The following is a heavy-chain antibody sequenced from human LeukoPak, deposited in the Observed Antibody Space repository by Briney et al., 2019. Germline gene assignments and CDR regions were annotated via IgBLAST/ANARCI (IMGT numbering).Heavy chain of an antibody. D-gene: IGHD5-12*01. CDR1: GGSISSGGYY. CDR3: ARVDIAATSFDY. J-gene: IGHJ4*02. V-gene: IGHV4-31*03. Sequence: SETLSLTCTVSGGSISSGGYYWSWIRQHPGKGLEWIGYIYYSGSTYYNPSLKSRVTISVDTSKNQFSLKLSSVTAADTAVYYCARVDIAATSFDYWGQGTLVTVSS. CDR2: IYYSGST.